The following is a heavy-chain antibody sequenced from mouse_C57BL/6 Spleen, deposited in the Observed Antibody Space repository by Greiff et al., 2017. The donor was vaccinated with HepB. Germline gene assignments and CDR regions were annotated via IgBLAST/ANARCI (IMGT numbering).Heavy chain of an antibody. V-gene: IGHV5-6*01. D-gene: IGHD1-2*01. CDR3: ARQGGTTAPFAY. CDR1: GFTFSSYG. Sequence: EVQLVESGGDLVKPGGSLKLSCAASGFTFSSYGMSWVRQTPDKRLEWVATISSGGSYTYYPDSVKGRFTISRDNAKNTLYLQMSSLKSEDTAMYYCARQGGTTAPFAYWGQGTLVTVSA. J-gene: IGHJ3*01. CDR2: ISSGGSYT.